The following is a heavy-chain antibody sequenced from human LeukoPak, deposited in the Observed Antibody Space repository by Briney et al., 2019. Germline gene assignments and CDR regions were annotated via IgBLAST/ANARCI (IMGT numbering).Heavy chain of an antibody. J-gene: IGHJ6*03. D-gene: IGHD1-20*01. Sequence: GASVKVSCKASGGTFSSYAISWVRQAPGQGLEWMGGIIPIFGTANYAQKFQGRVTITTDESTSTAYMELSSLRSEDTAVYYCARVVTGTPFYYYYYMDVWGKGTTVTVSS. CDR3: ARVVTGTPFYYYYYMDV. CDR2: IIPIFGTA. CDR1: GGTFSSYA. V-gene: IGHV1-69*05.